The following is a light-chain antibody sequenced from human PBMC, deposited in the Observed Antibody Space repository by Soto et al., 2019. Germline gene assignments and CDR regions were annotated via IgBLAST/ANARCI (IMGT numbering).Light chain of an antibody. CDR2: EVN. CDR3: SSYKTRSSVI. Sequence: QSALTQPASVSGSPGQSITISCTGTSSDVGGYNYGSWYQQHPGKAPKLMIYEVNNRPSGVSNRFSGSKSGNTASLTISGPQADYEADYYCSSYKTRSSVIFGGGTQLTVL. CDR1: SSDVGGYNY. J-gene: IGLJ2*01. V-gene: IGLV2-14*01.